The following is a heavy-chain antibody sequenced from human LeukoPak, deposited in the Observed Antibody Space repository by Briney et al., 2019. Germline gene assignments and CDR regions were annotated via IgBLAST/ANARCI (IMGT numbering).Heavy chain of an antibody. CDR1: GFTFSTYD. Sequence: GGSLRLSCAASGFTFSTYDMHWVRQVAGKGLEWVSSIGTIGDTFYPGSVKGRFTISRENAKNSLYLQMNGLRAGDTAVYYCARATVIGNAPVPGYMDVWGKGTTVTVSS. D-gene: IGHD2-21*01. J-gene: IGHJ6*03. CDR2: IGTIGDT. CDR3: ARATVIGNAPVPGYMDV. V-gene: IGHV3-13*01.